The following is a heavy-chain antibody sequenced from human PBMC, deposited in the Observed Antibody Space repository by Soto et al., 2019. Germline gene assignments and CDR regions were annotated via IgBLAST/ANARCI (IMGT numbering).Heavy chain of an antibody. Sequence: ASVKVSCKASGYTFTSYDINWVRQATGQGLEWMGWMNPNSGNTGYAQKFQGRVTMTRNTSISTAYMELSSLRSEDTAVYYCARALYGSGSYYPYYYYLDVWGKGTTVTVSS. CDR1: GYTFTSYD. CDR3: ARALYGSGSYYPYYYYLDV. D-gene: IGHD3-10*01. V-gene: IGHV1-8*01. J-gene: IGHJ6*03. CDR2: MNPNSGNT.